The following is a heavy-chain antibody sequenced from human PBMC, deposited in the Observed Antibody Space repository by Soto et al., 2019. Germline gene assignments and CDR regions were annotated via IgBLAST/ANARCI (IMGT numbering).Heavy chain of an antibody. J-gene: IGHJ4*02. CDR1: GYSFTSYW. CDR2: IYPGDSDT. CDR3: ARGVRDYYYDSSGYYHDY. D-gene: IGHD3-22*01. Sequence: GESLKISCKGSGYSFTSYWIGWVRQMPGKGLERMGIIYPGDSDTRYSPSFQGQVTISADKSISTAYLQWSSLKASDTAMYYCARGVRDYYYDSSGYYHDYWGQGTLVTVS. V-gene: IGHV5-51*01.